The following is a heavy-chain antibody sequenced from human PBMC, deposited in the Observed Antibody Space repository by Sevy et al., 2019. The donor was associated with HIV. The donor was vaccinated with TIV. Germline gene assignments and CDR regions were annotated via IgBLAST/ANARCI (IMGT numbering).Heavy chain of an antibody. Sequence: GGSLRLSCGGSGFNISSASMNWVRQAPGRGLEWVGRIKAKIDGETTDYGAPVKGRFIISRDDSRKTVYVQLNSVKSGDTAMYFCTTRPYGSIIDYWGQGTLVTVSS. CDR1: GFNISSAS. CDR2: IKAKIDGETT. J-gene: IGHJ4*02. CDR3: TTRPYGSIIDY. V-gene: IGHV3-15*07. D-gene: IGHD3-10*01.